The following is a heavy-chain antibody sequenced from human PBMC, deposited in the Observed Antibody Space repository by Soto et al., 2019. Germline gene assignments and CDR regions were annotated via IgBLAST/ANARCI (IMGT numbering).Heavy chain of an antibody. Sequence: SRTLSLTCTVSVGSISSYYWSWIRQPPGKGLEWIGYTYYSGSTNYNPSLKGRVTVSLDTSRNQFSLNLSAVTAADPAVYYCARHTWTIRAGFDYWGQGALVTVSS. CDR2: TYYSGST. D-gene: IGHD3-3*02. CDR3: ARHTWTIRAGFDY. CDR1: VGSISSYY. V-gene: IGHV4-59*12. J-gene: IGHJ4*02.